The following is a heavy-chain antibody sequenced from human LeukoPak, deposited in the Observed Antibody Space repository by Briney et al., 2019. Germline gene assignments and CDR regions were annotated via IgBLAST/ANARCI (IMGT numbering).Heavy chain of an antibody. V-gene: IGHV3-30-3*01. J-gene: IGHJ6*02. Sequence: PGGSLRLSCAASGFTFSSYAMHWVRQAPGKGLEWVAVVSYDGGNKYYADSVKGRFTISRDNSKNTLYLQMNSLRAEDTAVYYCARAVPSYGMDVWGQGTTVTVSS. CDR3: ARAVPSYGMDV. CDR2: VSYDGGNK. CDR1: GFTFSSYA.